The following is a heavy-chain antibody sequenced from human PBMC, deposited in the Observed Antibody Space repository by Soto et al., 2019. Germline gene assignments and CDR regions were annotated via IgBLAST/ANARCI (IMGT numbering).Heavy chain of an antibody. D-gene: IGHD3-9*01. CDR2: IYYSGST. Sequence: SETLSLTCTVSGGSISSSSYCWGWIRKPPGKGLEWIGSIYYSGSTYYNPSLKSRVTISVDTSKNQFSLKLSSVTAADTAVYYCARLMRNYDILTGYYLPYYYYMDVWGKGTTVTVSS. CDR1: GGSISSSSYC. V-gene: IGHV4-39*01. J-gene: IGHJ6*03. CDR3: ARLMRNYDILTGYYLPYYYYMDV.